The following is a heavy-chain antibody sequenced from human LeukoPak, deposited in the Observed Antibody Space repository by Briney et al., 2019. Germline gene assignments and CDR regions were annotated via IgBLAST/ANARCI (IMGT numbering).Heavy chain of an antibody. CDR3: ARSRPGTEAGQPNFDY. J-gene: IGHJ4*02. V-gene: IGHV3-48*01. CDR1: GFPFSTYS. D-gene: IGHD6-13*01. CDR2: ISSISSII. Sequence: GGSLRLSCSASGFPFSTYSMSWVRQAPGKGLEWVSYISSISSIIYYADPVKGRFTISRDNAKSSLYLQMNSLRAEDTAVYYCARSRPGTEAGQPNFDYWGQGTLVTVSS.